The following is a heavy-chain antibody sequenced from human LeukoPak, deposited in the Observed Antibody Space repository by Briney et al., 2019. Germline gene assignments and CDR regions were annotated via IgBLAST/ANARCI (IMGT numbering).Heavy chain of an antibody. J-gene: IGHJ3*01. Sequence: GGSLRLSCAVSGFIFSDHYLDWVRQPPGRGLEWVGRSRIKTDGYITQYAASVAGRFTISRDESKNSLYLHMNSLRSEDTAVYFCVRGHNSFDLWGQGTMVTVSS. D-gene: IGHD1-20*01. CDR1: GFIFSDHY. CDR2: SRIKTDGYIT. V-gene: IGHV3-72*01. CDR3: VRGHNSFDL.